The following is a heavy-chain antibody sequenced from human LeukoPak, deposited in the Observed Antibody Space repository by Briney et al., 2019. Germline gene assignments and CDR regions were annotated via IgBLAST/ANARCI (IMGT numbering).Heavy chain of an antibody. CDR1: GFTFSSYA. D-gene: IGHD3-10*01. Sequence: GRSLRLSCAASGFTFSSYAMHWVRQAPGKGLEWVAVISYDGSNKYYADSVKGRFTISRDNSRNTLYLQMNSLRAEDTAVYYRARAPWGSGSYYFDYWGQGTLVTVSS. V-gene: IGHV3-30*01. CDR3: ARAPWGSGSYYFDY. CDR2: ISYDGSNK. J-gene: IGHJ4*02.